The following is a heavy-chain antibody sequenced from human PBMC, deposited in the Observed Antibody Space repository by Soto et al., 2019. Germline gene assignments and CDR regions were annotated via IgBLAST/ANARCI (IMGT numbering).Heavy chain of an antibody. J-gene: IGHJ4*02. CDR2: IWYDGSNK. CDR1: GFTFSSYG. CDR3: ARELGGASPPLDY. Sequence: VGSLRLSCAASGFTFSSYGMHWVRQAPGKGLEWVAVIWYDGSNKYYADSVKGRFTISRDNSKNTLYLQMNSLRAEDTAVYYCARELGGASPPLDYWGQGTLVTVSS. V-gene: IGHV3-33*01. D-gene: IGHD2-15*01.